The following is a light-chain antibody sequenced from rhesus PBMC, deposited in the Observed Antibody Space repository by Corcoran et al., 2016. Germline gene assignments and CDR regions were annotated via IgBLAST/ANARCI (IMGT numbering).Light chain of an antibody. J-gene: IGKJ3*01. Sequence: EIVMTQSPATLSLSPGETATISCRTSQSVSSYLDWYQQQPGPAPRLLISGASSRATGIPARFSGSGSGTDFTLTISSLEPEDFAVYYCQETSNLFTFGPGTKRDIK. V-gene: IGKV3-31*02. CDR2: GAS. CDR3: QETSNLFT. CDR1: QSVSSY.